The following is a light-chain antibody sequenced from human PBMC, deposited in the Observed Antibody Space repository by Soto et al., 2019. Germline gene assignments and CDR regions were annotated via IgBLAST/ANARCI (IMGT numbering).Light chain of an antibody. CDR2: GAS. CDR3: QQYNNWPPRT. CDR1: QSVSSN. V-gene: IGKV3-15*01. J-gene: IGKJ1*01. Sequence: EVVMTQSPATLSVSPGERATLSCRAGQSVSSNLAWYQQKPGQAPRLLIYGASTRATGIPARFSGSGSGTEFTLTISSLQSEDFAVYYCQQYNNWPPRTFGQGTKVDNK.